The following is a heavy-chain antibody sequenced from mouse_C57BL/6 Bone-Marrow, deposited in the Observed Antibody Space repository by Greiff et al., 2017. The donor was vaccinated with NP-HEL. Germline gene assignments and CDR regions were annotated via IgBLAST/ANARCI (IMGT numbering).Heavy chain of an antibody. CDR1: GYTFTSYW. V-gene: IGHV1-55*01. CDR3: ASSYYSNYPPYYYAMDY. Sequence: QVQLQQPGAELVKPGASVKMSCKASGYTFTSYWITWVKQRPGQGLEWIGDLYPGSGSTNYNEKFKSKATLTVDTSSSTAYMQLSSLTSEDSAVYYCASSYYSNYPPYYYAMDYWGQGTSVTVSS. CDR2: LYPGSGST. D-gene: IGHD2-5*01. J-gene: IGHJ4*01.